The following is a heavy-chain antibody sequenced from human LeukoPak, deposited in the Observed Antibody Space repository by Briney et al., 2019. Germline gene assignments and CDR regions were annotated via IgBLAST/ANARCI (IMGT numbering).Heavy chain of an antibody. CDR3: AIVGATPDAFDI. Sequence: SETVSLTCTVSGGSISSSSYYWGWIRQPPGKGLEWIGSIYYSGSTYYNPSLKSRVTISVDTSKNQFSLKLSSVTAADTAVYYCAIVGATPDAFDIWGHGTMVTVSS. CDR2: IYYSGST. CDR1: GGSISSSSYY. D-gene: IGHD1-26*01. J-gene: IGHJ3*02. V-gene: IGHV4-39*01.